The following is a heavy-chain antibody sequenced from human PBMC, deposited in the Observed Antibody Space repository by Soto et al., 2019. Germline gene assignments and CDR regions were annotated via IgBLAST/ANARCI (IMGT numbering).Heavy chain of an antibody. V-gene: IGHV4-34*01. CDR1: GGSFSGYY. J-gene: IGHJ4*02. CDR3: ARGSWFGTPYFDY. D-gene: IGHD3-10*01. CDR2: INHSGST. Sequence: SETLSLTCAVYGGSFSGYYWSWIRQPPGKGLEWIGEINHSGSTNYNPSLKSRVTISVDTSKNQFSLKLSSVTAADTAVYYCARGSWFGTPYFDYWGQGTLVTVSS.